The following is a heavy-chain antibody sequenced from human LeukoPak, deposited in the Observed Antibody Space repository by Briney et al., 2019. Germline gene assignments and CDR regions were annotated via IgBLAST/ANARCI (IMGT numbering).Heavy chain of an antibody. Sequence: PSETLSLTCAVYGGSFSGYYWSWIRQPPGKGLEWIGEINHSGSTNYNPSLKSRVTISVDTSKNQFSLKLSSVTAEDTAVYYCARDFEDWFDPWGQGTLVTVSS. CDR1: GGSFSGYY. J-gene: IGHJ5*02. CDR3: ARDFEDWFDP. V-gene: IGHV4-34*01. D-gene: IGHD3-9*01. CDR2: INHSGST.